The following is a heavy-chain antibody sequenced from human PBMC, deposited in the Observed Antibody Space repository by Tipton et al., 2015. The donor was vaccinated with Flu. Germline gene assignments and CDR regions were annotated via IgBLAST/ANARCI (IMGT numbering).Heavy chain of an antibody. CDR3: AGAVYCGNWAYFDT. V-gene: IGHV4-31*03. CDR2: IYHSGST. CDR1: GGSMNSYY. Sequence: TLSLTCTVSGGSMNSYYWSWIRQHPGKGLEWIGYIYHSGSTYYIPSLKSRLTISVDTSKNQFSLKLSSVTAADTAVYYCAGAVYCGNWAYFDTWGQGTLVTVSS. D-gene: IGHD4-23*01. J-gene: IGHJ4*02.